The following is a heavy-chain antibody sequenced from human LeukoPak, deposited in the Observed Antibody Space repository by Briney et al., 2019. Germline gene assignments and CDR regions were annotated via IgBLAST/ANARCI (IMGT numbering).Heavy chain of an antibody. CDR3: TTDPPKYCSSTSCPTGY. J-gene: IGHJ1*01. Sequence: IPGGSLRLSCAASGFTFSNAWMSWVRQAPGKGLEWVDRIKSKTDGGTTDYAAPVKGRFTISRDDSKNTLYLQMSGLKTEDTAVYYCTTDPPKYCSSTSCPTGYWGQGTLVTVSS. V-gene: IGHV3-15*01. CDR2: IKSKTDGGTT. D-gene: IGHD2-2*01. CDR1: GFTFSNAW.